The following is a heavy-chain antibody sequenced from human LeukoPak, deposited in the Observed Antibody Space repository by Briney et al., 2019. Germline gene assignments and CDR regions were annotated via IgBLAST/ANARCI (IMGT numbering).Heavy chain of an antibody. CDR3: ARRIAVAGTLWFDP. CDR1: GYTFTSYY. Sequence: ASVKVSCKASGYTFTSYYIYWVRQAPGQGLEWMGVINPSGGSTNYAQKFQGRVTVTRDTSTSTVYMELSSLRSEDTAVYYCARRIAVAGTLWFDPWGQGTLVTVSS. D-gene: IGHD6-19*01. CDR2: INPSGGST. V-gene: IGHV1-46*01. J-gene: IGHJ5*02.